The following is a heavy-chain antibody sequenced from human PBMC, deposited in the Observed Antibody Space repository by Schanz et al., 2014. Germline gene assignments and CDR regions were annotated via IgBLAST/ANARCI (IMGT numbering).Heavy chain of an antibody. CDR3: AKDVRPVANTVHFYYMDV. CDR1: GLNFDYYG. V-gene: IGHV3-33*06. D-gene: IGHD6-19*01. CDR2: IGYDGSEK. Sequence: VQLVESGGGVVQPGRSLRLSCATSGLNFDYYGMNWVRQAPGKGLEWVANIGYDGSEKYYVDSVKGRFTISRDNSKDTLYLQMSGLTPEDTAVYYCAKDVRPVANTVHFYYMDVWGQGTTVTVSS. J-gene: IGHJ6*02.